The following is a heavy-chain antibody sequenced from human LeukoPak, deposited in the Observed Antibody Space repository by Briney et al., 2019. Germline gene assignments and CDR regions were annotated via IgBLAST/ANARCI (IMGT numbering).Heavy chain of an antibody. CDR3: AKDGRDMVRGIPFDY. CDR1: GFTFSSYS. J-gene: IGHJ4*02. CDR2: ISSSSSTI. V-gene: IGHV3-48*04. Sequence: GGSLRLSCAASGFTFSSYSMNWVRQAPGKGLEWVSYISSSSSTIYYADSVKGRFTISRDNAKNSLYLQMNSLRAEDTALYYCAKDGRDMVRGIPFDYWGQGTLVTVSS. D-gene: IGHD3-10*01.